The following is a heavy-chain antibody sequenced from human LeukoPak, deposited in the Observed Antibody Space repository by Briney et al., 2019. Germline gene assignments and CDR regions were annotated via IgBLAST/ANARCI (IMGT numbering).Heavy chain of an antibody. CDR3: AKQLMHQLGFQH. Sequence: ASVKVSCKASGGTFSSYAISWVRQAPGQGLEWMGGIIPIFGTANYAQKSQGRVTITADESTSTAYMELSSLRSEDTAVYYCAKQLMHQLGFQHWGQGTLVTVSS. V-gene: IGHV1-69*13. CDR2: IIPIFGTA. J-gene: IGHJ1*01. CDR1: GGTFSSYA. D-gene: IGHD2-2*01.